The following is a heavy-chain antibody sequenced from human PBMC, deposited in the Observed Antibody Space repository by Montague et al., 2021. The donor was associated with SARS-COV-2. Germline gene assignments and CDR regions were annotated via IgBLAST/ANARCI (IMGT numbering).Heavy chain of an antibody. J-gene: IGHJ4*02. CDR3: ARDSHYYASSGHFDY. Sequence: SETLSLTCSVSGGSITSSSYYWGWIRQSPDKGLEWIGSIYYSGSTYYNPSLKSRVTISVDTSKNQFSLKLSSVTAADTAVYYCARDSHYYASSGHFDYWGQGTLVTVSS. V-gene: IGHV4-39*07. CDR2: IYYSGST. CDR1: GGSITSSSYY. D-gene: IGHD3-22*01.